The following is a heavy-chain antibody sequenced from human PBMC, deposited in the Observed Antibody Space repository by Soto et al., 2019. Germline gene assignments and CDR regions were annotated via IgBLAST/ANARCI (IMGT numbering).Heavy chain of an antibody. CDR3: AADPPYYYDSSGYYSDNWFDP. CDR1: GYTFTSSG. CDR2: ISTDNGNT. Sequence: ASVKVSCKASGYTFTSSGISWVRQAPGQGLEWMGWISTDNGNTNYAQHLQGRVSMTTDTSTSTAYMDLRSLRSEDTAVYYCAADPPYYYDSSGYYSDNWFDPWGQGTLVTVS. V-gene: IGHV1-18*01. D-gene: IGHD3-22*01. J-gene: IGHJ5*02.